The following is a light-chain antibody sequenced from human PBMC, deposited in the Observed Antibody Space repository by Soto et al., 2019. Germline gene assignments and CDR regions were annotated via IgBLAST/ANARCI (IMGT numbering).Light chain of an antibody. Sequence: SYELTQPPSVSVAPGQTARITCGGNNIGSKSVHWYQQKPGQAPVLVVYDDSDRPSGVSNRFSGSKSGNTASLTISGLQAEDEADYYCSSFRSTTTLFGGGTKLTVL. V-gene: IGLV3-21*02. CDR1: NIGSKS. CDR3: SSFRSTTTL. J-gene: IGLJ2*01. CDR2: DDS.